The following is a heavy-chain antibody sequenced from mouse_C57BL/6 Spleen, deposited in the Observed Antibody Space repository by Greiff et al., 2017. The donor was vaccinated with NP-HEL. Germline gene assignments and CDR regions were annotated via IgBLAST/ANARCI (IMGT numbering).Heavy chain of an antibody. J-gene: IGHJ4*01. CDR2: IYPGGGDT. CDR1: GYAFSSSW. D-gene: IGHD2-4*01. V-gene: IGHV1-82*01. CDR3: ARSLIYYDYDYYAMDY. Sequence: QVQLQQSGPELVKPGASVKISCKASGYAFSSSWMNWVKQRPGKGLEWIGRIYPGGGDTNYNGKFKGKATLTADKSSSPAYMQLSSLTSEDSAVYFCARSLIYYDYDYYAMDYWGQGTSVTVSS.